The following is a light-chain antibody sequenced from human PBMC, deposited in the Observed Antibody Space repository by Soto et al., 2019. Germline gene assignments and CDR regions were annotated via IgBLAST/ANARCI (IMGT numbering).Light chain of an antibody. CDR3: HQYGSSPPFT. CDR1: QSISSSY. CDR2: GAS. V-gene: IGKV3-20*01. Sequence: EIVLTQSPGTLSLSPGERATLSCRASQSISSSYLAWYQQKPGQAPRLLIYGASSRATGIPDRFSGSGSGTDFTLTISRLEPEDFAVYFCHQYGSSPPFTFGPGTKVHIK. J-gene: IGKJ3*01.